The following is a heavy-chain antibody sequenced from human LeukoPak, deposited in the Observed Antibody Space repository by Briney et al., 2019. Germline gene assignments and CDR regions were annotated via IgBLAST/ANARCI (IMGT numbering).Heavy chain of an antibody. Sequence: SETLSLTCTVSGGSISSYYWSWIRQPAGKGLEWIGRIYTSGSTNYNPSLKSRVTMSVDTSKNQFSLKLSSVTAADTAVYYCARDYPRYCSGGSCYRAAFDIWGQGTMVTVSS. CDR1: GGSISSYY. CDR2: IYTSGST. D-gene: IGHD2-15*01. CDR3: ARDYPRYCSGGSCYRAAFDI. J-gene: IGHJ3*02. V-gene: IGHV4-4*07.